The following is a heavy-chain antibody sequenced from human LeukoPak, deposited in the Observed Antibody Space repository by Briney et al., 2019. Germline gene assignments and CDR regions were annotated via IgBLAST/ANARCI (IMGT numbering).Heavy chain of an antibody. CDR2: MNPNSGNT. CDR1: GGTFSSYA. Sequence: ASVKVSCKASGGTFSSYAISWVRQATGQGLEWMGWMNPNSGNTGYAQKFQGRVTMTRNTSISTAYMGLSSLRSEDTAVYYCARGAWAARRRAGLTGYYMLSRLSWFDPWGQGTLVTVSS. CDR3: ARGAWAARRRAGLTGYYMLSRLSWFDP. V-gene: IGHV1-8*02. J-gene: IGHJ5*02. D-gene: IGHD3-9*01.